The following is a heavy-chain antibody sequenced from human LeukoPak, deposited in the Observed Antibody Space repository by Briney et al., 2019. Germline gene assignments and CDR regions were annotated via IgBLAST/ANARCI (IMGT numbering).Heavy chain of an antibody. J-gene: IGHJ6*02. D-gene: IGHD2-2*01. V-gene: IGHV1-18*01. Sequence: GASVKVSCKASGYTFSHYGVSWVRQAPGQGLEWMGWISAYNGNINYAQKLQGRVTMTTDTSTSTAYMDLRSLRSDDTAVYYCARDRWPANNYYSGMDVWGQGTTVTVSS. CDR1: GYTFSHYG. CDR2: ISAYNGNI. CDR3: ARDRWPANNYYSGMDV.